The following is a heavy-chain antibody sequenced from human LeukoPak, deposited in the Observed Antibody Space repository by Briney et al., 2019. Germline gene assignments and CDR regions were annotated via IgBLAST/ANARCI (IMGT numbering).Heavy chain of an antibody. J-gene: IGHJ4*02. Sequence: GSLRLSCAASGSTFSSHGMNWIRQPPGKGLEWIGSIYYSGSTYYNPSLKSRVTISVDTSKNQFSLKLSSVTAADTAVYYCARDPLFSPYYDSSGYSSGFDYWGQGTLVTVSS. V-gene: IGHV4-39*07. CDR2: IYYSGST. CDR3: ARDPLFSPYYDSSGYSSGFDY. CDR1: GSTFSSHGM. D-gene: IGHD3-22*01.